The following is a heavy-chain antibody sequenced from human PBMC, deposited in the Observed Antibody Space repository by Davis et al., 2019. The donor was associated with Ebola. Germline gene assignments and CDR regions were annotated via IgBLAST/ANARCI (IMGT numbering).Heavy chain of an antibody. CDR2: IYYSGST. CDR3: ARHGSDYYGSGSYAPFDY. V-gene: IGHV4-39*01. J-gene: IGHJ4*02. CDR1: GGSISSSSYY. D-gene: IGHD3-10*01. Sequence: PGGSLRLSCTVSGGSISSSSYYWGWIRQPPGKGLEWIGSIYYSGSTYYNPSLKSRVTISVDTSKNQFSLKLSSVTAADTAVYYCARHGSDYYGSGSYAPFDYWGQGTLVTVSS.